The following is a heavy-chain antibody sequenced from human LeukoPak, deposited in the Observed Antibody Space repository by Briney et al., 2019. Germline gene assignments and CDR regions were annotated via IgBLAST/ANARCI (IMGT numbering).Heavy chain of an antibody. CDR1: GFTFSSCG. J-gene: IGHJ4*02. V-gene: IGHV3-30*18. D-gene: IGHD3-9*01. CDR2: ISYDGSNK. Sequence: PGRSLRLSCAASGFTFSSCGMHWVRQAPGKGLEWVAVISYDGSNKYYADSVKGRFTISRDDSKNTLYLQMNSLRAEDTAVYYCAKGLRYFDWLGGGCWGQGTLVTVSS. CDR3: AKGLRYFDWLGGGC.